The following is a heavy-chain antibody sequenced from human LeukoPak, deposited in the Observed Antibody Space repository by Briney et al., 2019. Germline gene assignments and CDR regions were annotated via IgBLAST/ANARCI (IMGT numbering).Heavy chain of an antibody. J-gene: IGHJ4*02. D-gene: IGHD3-9*01. CDR1: GGTFSSYA. CDR2: IIPIFGTA. V-gene: IGHV1-69*13. CDR3: ARAALRYFDWLLGETDY. Sequence: GASVKVSCKASGGTFSSYAISWVRQAPGQGLEWMGGIIPIFGTANYAQKFQDRVTITADESTSTAYMELSSLRSEDTAVYYCARAALRYFDWLLGETDYWGQGTLVTVSS.